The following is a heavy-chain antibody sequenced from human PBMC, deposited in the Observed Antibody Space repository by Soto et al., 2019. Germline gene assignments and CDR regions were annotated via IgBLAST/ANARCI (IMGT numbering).Heavy chain of an antibody. V-gene: IGHV1-69*02. J-gene: IGHJ3*02. CDR1: GGTFSSYT. CDR2: IIPILGIA. Sequence: SVKVSCKASGGTFSSYTISWVRQAPGQGLEWMGRIIPILGIANYAQKFQGRVTITADKSTSTAYMELSSLRSEDTAVYYCASPPISGFGEFHAFDIWGQGTMVTVSS. D-gene: IGHD3-10*01. CDR3: ASPPISGFGEFHAFDI.